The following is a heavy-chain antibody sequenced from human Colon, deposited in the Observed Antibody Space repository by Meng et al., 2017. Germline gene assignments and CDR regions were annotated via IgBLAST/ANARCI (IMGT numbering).Heavy chain of an antibody. J-gene: IGHJ4*02. D-gene: IGHD3-22*01. CDR2: IYYSGST. CDR3: ARSANSSGSYFDS. V-gene: IGHV4-28*02. CDR1: SYSISSSNW. Sequence: QAHLQESGPGLVKPSQTLPLTCTVSSYSISSSNWWGWIRQPPGKGLEWIGHIYYSGSTFYNPSLKSRVTMSVDTSKNQLSLKLSSVTAVDTAVYYCARSANSSGSYFDSWGQGTLVTVSS.